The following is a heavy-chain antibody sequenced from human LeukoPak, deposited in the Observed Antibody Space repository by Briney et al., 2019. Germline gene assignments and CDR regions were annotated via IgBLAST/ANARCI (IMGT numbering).Heavy chain of an antibody. V-gene: IGHV4-31*03. D-gene: IGHD3-16*02. CDR1: GGSISSGGYY. Sequence: SETLSLTCTVSGGSISSGGYYRSWIRQHPGKGLEWIGYIYYSGSTYYNPSLKSRVTISVDTSKNQFSLKLSSVTAADTAVYYCARMVGLRLGELSFHYWGQGTLVTVSS. CDR3: ARMVGLRLGELSFHY. J-gene: IGHJ4*02. CDR2: IYYSGST.